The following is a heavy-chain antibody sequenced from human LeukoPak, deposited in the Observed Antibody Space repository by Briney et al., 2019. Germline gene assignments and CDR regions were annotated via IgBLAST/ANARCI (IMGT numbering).Heavy chain of an antibody. CDR1: GFTFSSYG. CDR3: AKAGDSSGWYDPLDY. D-gene: IGHD6-19*01. J-gene: IGHJ4*02. CDR2: IWYDGSNK. V-gene: IGHV3-33*06. Sequence: SGGSPRLSCAASGFTFSSYGMHWVRQAPGKGLEWVAVIWYDGSNKYYADSVKGRFTISRDNSKNTLYLQMNSLRAEDTAVYYCAKAGDSSGWYDPLDYWGQGTLVTVSS.